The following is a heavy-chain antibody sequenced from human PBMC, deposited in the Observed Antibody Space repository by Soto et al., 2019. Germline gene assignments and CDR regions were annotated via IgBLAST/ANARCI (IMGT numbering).Heavy chain of an antibody. V-gene: IGHV3-23*01. Sequence: GGSLRLSCAASGFTFSSYAMSWVRQAPGKGLEWVSAISGSGGSTYYADSVKGRFTISRDNSKNTLYLQMNSLRAEDTAVYYCAKDIESLTTVSYYFDYWGQGTLVTVSS. CDR2: ISGSGGST. CDR1: GFTFSSYA. D-gene: IGHD4-4*01. J-gene: IGHJ4*02. CDR3: AKDIESLTTVSYYFDY.